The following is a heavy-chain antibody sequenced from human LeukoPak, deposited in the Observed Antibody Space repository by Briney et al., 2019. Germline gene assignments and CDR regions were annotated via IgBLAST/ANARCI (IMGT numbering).Heavy chain of an antibody. CDR1: GGSISSSNW. D-gene: IGHD4-17*01. CDR2: IYHSGST. V-gene: IGHV4-4*02. CDR3: ARGRGDYVFD. Sequence: PSGTLSLTCAVSGGSISSSNWWTWVRQPPGKGLEWIGEIYHSGSTNYNPSLKSRVTISVDTSKNQFSLKLSSVTAADTAVYYCARGRGDYVFDWGQGTLVTVSS. J-gene: IGHJ4*02.